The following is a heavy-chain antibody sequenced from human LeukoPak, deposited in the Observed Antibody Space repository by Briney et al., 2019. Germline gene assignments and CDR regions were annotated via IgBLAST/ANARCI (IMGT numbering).Heavy chain of an antibody. CDR2: IYSGGST. J-gene: IGHJ4*02. CDR3: ARDPYTHHDDSSSSEDGDY. D-gene: IGHD6-6*01. V-gene: IGHV3-53*01. CDR1: GFTVSSNY. Sequence: GGSLRLSCAASGFTVSSNYMSWVRQAPGKGLEWVSVIYSGGSTYYADSVKGRFTISRDNSKNTLYLQMNSLRAEDTAVYYCARDPYTHHDDSSSSEDGDYWGQGTLVTVSS.